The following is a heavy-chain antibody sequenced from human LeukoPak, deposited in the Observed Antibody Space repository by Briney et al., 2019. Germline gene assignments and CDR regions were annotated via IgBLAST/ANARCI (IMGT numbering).Heavy chain of an antibody. Sequence: SVKVSCKASGGTFSSYAISWVRQAPGQGLEWMGGIIPIFGTANYAQKFQGRVTITADESTSTAYTELSSLRSEDTAVYYCARDPSNIHDGFWSGYFDYWGQGTLVTVSS. CDR3: ARDPSNIHDGFWSGYFDY. J-gene: IGHJ4*02. CDR1: GGTFSSYA. CDR2: IIPIFGTA. V-gene: IGHV1-69*13. D-gene: IGHD3-3*01.